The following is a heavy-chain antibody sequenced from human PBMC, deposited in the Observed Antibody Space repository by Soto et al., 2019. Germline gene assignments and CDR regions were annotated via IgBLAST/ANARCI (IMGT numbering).Heavy chain of an antibody. CDR3: AREEVTTYGYYYYYMDV. J-gene: IGHJ6*03. Sequence: GGSLRLSCAASGFTVSSNYMSWVRQAPGKGLEWVSVIYSGGSTYYADSVKGRFTISRDNSKNTLYLQMNSLRAEDTAVYYCAREEVTTYGYYYYYMDVWGKGTTVTVSS. D-gene: IGHD4-17*01. V-gene: IGHV3-66*01. CDR2: IYSGGST. CDR1: GFTVSSNY.